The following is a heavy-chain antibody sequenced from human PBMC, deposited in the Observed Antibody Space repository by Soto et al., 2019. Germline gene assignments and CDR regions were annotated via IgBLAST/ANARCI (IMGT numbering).Heavy chain of an antibody. CDR1: GYTFTNFY. V-gene: IGHV1-46*01. CDR3: AMSNAVVNNLSWDF. J-gene: IGHJ4*02. D-gene: IGHD1-20*01. Sequence: GASVQVSCTASGYTFTNFYMHWVRQTHGQGFEWMGVINPITGSADYALTFQGRIAMTRDTSTSTVFMELSSLRSEDTAVYFCAMSNAVVNNLSWDFWGQGPQVTVSS. CDR2: INPITGSA.